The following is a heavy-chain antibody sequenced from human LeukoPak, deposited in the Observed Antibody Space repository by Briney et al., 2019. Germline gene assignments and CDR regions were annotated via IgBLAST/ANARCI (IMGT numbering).Heavy chain of an antibody. CDR2: INHSGST. Sequence: SETLSLTCAVYGGSFSGYYWSWIRQPPGKGLEWIGEINHSGSTNYNPSLKSRVTISVDPSKNQFSLKLSSVTAADTAVYYCAREAYCGGDCYSSFDYWGQGTLVTVSS. J-gene: IGHJ4*02. CDR1: GGSFSGYY. CDR3: AREAYCGGDCYSSFDY. V-gene: IGHV4-34*01. D-gene: IGHD2-21*02.